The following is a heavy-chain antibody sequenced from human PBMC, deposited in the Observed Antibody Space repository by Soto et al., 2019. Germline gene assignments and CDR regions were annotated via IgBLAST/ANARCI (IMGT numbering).Heavy chain of an antibody. CDR1: GGSFSGYY. Sequence: PSEPLALTCAVYGGSFSGYYGSWIRQPPGKGLEWIGEINHSGSTNYNPSLKSRVTISVDTSKNQFSLKLSSVTAADTAVYYCARGRNTVAQWLGYFDYWGQGTLVTVSS. J-gene: IGHJ4*02. V-gene: IGHV4-34*01. D-gene: IGHD6-19*01. CDR3: ARGRNTVAQWLGYFDY. CDR2: INHSGST.